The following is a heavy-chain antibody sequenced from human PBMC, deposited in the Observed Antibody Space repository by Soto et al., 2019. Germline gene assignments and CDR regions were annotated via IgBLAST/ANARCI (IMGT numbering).Heavy chain of an antibody. J-gene: IGHJ4*02. D-gene: IGHD2-15*01. CDR2: MKEDGGEK. V-gene: IGHV3-7*01. Sequence: GGSLRLSCAASGFTFSNSWMTWVRQAPGKGLEWVANMKEDGGEKYYLDSVKGRFTISRDNAKNSLYLQMNSLRAEDTAIYFCARGWAALDYWGQGSLVTVSS. CDR1: GFTFSNSW. CDR3: ARGWAALDY.